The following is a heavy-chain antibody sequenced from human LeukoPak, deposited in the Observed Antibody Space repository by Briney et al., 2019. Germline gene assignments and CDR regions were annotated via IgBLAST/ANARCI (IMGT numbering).Heavy chain of an antibody. CDR2: ISWNSGSI. Sequence: GGSLRLSCAASGFMFDDYAMHWVRQAPGKGLEWVSGISWNSGSIGYADSVKGRFTISRDNAKNSLYLQMNSLRAEDTALYYCAKVLESGYYRHFDYWGQGTLVTVSS. CDR1: GFMFDDYA. D-gene: IGHD3-22*01. J-gene: IGHJ4*02. CDR3: AKVLESGYYRHFDY. V-gene: IGHV3-9*01.